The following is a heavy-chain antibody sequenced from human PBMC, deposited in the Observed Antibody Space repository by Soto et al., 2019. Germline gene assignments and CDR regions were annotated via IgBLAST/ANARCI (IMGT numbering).Heavy chain of an antibody. CDR1: GGSISSSSYY. CDR2: IYYSGST. D-gene: IGHD3-10*01. CDR3: ARHILLWFGELPNYFDY. J-gene: IGHJ4*02. Sequence: PSETLSLTCTVSGGSISSSSYYWGWIRQPPGKGLEWIGGIYYSGSTYYNPSLKSRVTISVDTSKNQFSLKLSSVTAADTAMYYCARHILLWFGELPNYFDYWGQGTLVTVSS. V-gene: IGHV4-39*01.